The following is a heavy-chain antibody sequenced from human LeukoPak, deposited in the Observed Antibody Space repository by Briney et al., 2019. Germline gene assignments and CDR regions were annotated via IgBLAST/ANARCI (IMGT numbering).Heavy chain of an antibody. V-gene: IGHV3-23*01. CDR2: LSGSGGST. J-gene: IGHJ4*02. Sequence: GGSLRLSGSASAFTFSSNAMSWVRQAPGKGLEWGLALSGSGGSTYYADSVKGRFTISRDNSKNTLYLQMNSLRAEDTAVYYCAKDAHKGCSSTSCPPDYWGQGTLVTVSS. CDR1: AFTFSSNA. CDR3: AKDAHKGCSSTSCPPDY. D-gene: IGHD2-2*01.